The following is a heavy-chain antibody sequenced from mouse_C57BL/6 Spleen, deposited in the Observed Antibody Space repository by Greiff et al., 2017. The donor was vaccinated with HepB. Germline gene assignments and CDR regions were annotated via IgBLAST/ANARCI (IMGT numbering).Heavy chain of an antibody. CDR3: ASPRQGY. CDR1: GYTFTSYG. J-gene: IGHJ2*01. V-gene: IGHV1-81*01. Sequence: VKLQESGAELARPGASVKLSCKASGYTFTSYGISWVKQRTGQGLEWIGEIYPRSGNTYYNEKFKGKATLTADKSSSTAYMELRSLTSEDSAVYFCASPRQGYWGQGTTLTVSS. CDR2: IYPRSGNT.